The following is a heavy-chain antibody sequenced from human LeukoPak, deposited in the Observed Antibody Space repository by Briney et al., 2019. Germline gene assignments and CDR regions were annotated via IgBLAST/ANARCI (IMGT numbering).Heavy chain of an antibody. CDR3: ARGNRRYCSSTSCYAGRSGFDY. V-gene: IGHV4-34*01. CDR1: VGSFCGYY. D-gene: IGHD2-2*01. Sequence: SETLSLTCAVYVGSFCGYYWSWIRQPPGEGVEWIGEINHSGSTNYNPSLKSRVTISVDTSKNQFSLKLRSVTAADTAVYYCARGNRRYCSSTSCYAGRSGFDYWGQGTLVTVSS. CDR2: INHSGST. J-gene: IGHJ4*02.